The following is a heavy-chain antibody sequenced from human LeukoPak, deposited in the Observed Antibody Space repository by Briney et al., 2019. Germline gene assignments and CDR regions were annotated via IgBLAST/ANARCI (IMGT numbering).Heavy chain of an antibody. Sequence: ASVKVSCKASGYTFTDYYIHWVRQAPGQGLECIGWINHNSGGTNYAQKFQGRVTMTRDTSISTAYMELSRLRSDDTAVYYCASQGGVGAAGTFDYWGQGTLVTVSS. V-gene: IGHV1-2*02. J-gene: IGHJ4*02. CDR1: GYTFTDYY. CDR2: INHNSGGT. D-gene: IGHD1-26*01. CDR3: ASQGGVGAAGTFDY.